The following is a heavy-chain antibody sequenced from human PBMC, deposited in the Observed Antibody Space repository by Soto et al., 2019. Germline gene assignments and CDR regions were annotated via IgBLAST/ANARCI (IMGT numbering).Heavy chain of an antibody. CDR2: VSDSGST. V-gene: IGHV4-4*02. CDR1: GDSISSSHW. D-gene: IGHD6-19*01. Sequence: QVQLQESGPGLVKPSETLSLTCAVSGDSISSSHWWSWVRQPPGEGLEWIGEVSDSGSTNYKPSLQSRVTISLDKAKNQVSLILRSVTAADTAVYYCARELLAFVAGDYWGHGTLVTVSS. J-gene: IGHJ4*01. CDR3: ARELLAFVAGDY.